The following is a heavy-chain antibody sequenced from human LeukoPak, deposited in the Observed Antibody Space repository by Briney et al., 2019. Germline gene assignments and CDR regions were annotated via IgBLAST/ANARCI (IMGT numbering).Heavy chain of an antibody. J-gene: IGHJ4*02. Sequence: GGSLRLSCAASGFTFSSNSMNWVRQAPGKGLEWVSSISSSSSYIYYADSVKGRFTISRDNAKNSLYLQMNSLRAEDTAVYYCARDWWYCSGGSCYYFDYWGQGTLVTVSS. CDR3: ARDWWYCSGGSCYYFDY. D-gene: IGHD2-15*01. V-gene: IGHV3-21*01. CDR2: ISSSSSYI. CDR1: GFTFSSNS.